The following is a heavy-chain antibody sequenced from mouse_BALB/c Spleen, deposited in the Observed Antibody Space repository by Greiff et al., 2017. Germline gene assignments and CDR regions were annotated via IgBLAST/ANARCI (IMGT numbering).Heavy chain of an antibody. CDR2: INPNNGGT. V-gene: IGHV1-18*01. CDR1: GYTFTDYN. D-gene: IGHD1-2*01. J-gene: IGHJ1*01. CDR3: ARALHGGWYFDV. Sequence: EVQLQQSGPELVKPGASVKIPCKASGYTFTDYNMDWVKQSHGKSLEWIGDINPNNGGTIYNQKFKGKATLTVDKSSSTAYMELRSLTSEDTAVYYCARALHGGWYFDVWGAGTTVTVSS.